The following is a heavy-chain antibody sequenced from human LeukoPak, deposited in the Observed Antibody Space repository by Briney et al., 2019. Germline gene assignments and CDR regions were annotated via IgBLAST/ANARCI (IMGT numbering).Heavy chain of an antibody. V-gene: IGHV3-7*01. J-gene: IGHJ4*02. Sequence: PGGSLRLSWAASGFTFSSYWMSWVRQAPGKGREWVANMNQDGSEKYYVDSVKGRFTISRDNAKNSLYLQMNNLRAEDTAVYYCARGGELLRPADYWGQGTLVTVSS. D-gene: IGHD1-26*01. CDR2: MNQDGSEK. CDR3: ARGGELLRPADY. CDR1: GFTFSSYW.